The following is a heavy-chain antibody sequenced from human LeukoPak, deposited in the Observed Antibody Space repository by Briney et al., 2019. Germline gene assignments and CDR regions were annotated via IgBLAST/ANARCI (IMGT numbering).Heavy chain of an antibody. CDR2: IYTSGST. J-gene: IGHJ3*02. D-gene: IGHD3-22*01. V-gene: IGHV4-4*07. Sequence: SETLSLTCTVSGGSISSYYWSWIRQPAGEGLEWIGHIYTSGSTKYSPSLKSRVTMSVDTSKNQFSLKLSSVTAADTAVYYCARVADYYDGSGYSPGAFDIWGQGTMVTVSS. CDR1: GGSISSYY. CDR3: ARVADYYDGSGYSPGAFDI.